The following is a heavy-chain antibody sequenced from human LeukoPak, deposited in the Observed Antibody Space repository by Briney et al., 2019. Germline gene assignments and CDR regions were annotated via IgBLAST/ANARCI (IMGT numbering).Heavy chain of an antibody. V-gene: IGHV4-34*01. CDR1: GGSFSGYY. Sequence: KPSETLSLTCAVYGGSFSGYYWSWFRQPPGKGLEWIGEINHSGSTNYNPSLKSRVTISVDTSKNQFSLKLSSVTAADTAVYYCARGYSYGYFYWGQGTLVTVSS. CDR3: ARGYSYGYFY. CDR2: INHSGST. D-gene: IGHD5-18*01. J-gene: IGHJ4*02.